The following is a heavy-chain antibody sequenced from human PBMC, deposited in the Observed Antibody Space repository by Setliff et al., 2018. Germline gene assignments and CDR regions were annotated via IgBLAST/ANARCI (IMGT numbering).Heavy chain of an antibody. V-gene: IGHV4-61*09. CDR3: ARHVLGYSSSYNWFDP. Sequence: PSETLSLTCTVSGDSISSGYYYWTWIRQSAGKGLEWIGHFYTSGNTNYNPSLKSRVTISVDTSKNQFSLKLSSVTAADTAVYYCARHVLGYSSSYNWFDPWGQGTLVTVSS. J-gene: IGHJ5*02. D-gene: IGHD6-6*01. CDR1: GDSISSGYYY. CDR2: FYTSGNT.